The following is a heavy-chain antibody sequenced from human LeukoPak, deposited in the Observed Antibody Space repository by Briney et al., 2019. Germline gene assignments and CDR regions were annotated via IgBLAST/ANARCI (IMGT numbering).Heavy chain of an antibody. Sequence: GGSLRLSCAASGFTFSTYWMSWVRQAPGKGLEWVASIKEDGSEKYYVDSVKGRFTISRDNAKNSLFLQMNSLTADDTAVYYCARDRFAVTGYYYMDVWGKGTTVTISS. CDR2: IKEDGSEK. CDR1: GFTFSTYW. V-gene: IGHV3-7*01. D-gene: IGHD4-17*01. J-gene: IGHJ6*03. CDR3: ARDRFAVTGYYYMDV.